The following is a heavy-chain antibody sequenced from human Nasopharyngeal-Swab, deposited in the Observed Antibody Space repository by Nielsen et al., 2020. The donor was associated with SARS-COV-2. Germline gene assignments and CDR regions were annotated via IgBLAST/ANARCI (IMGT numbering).Heavy chain of an antibody. CDR1: GFTFSSYW. D-gene: IGHD3-22*01. CDR2: IKQDGSEK. V-gene: IGHV3-7*01. Sequence: GESLNISCAASGFTFSSYWMSWVRQAPGKGLEWVANIKQDGSEKYYVDSVKGRFTISRDNAKNSLYLQMNSLRAEDTAVYYCARDQYYDSSGYYYYGMDVWGQGTTVTVSS. CDR3: ARDQYYDSSGYYYYGMDV. J-gene: IGHJ6*02.